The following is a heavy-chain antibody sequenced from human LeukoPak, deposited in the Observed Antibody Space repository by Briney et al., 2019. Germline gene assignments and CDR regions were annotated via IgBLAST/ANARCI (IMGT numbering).Heavy chain of an antibody. CDR1: GFTFSRYS. CDR2: ISSSSSTI. Sequence: PGGSLRLSCAASGFTFSRYSMNWGRQAPGKGLEWLSYISSSSSTIYYADSVKGRFTISRDNAKNSLYLQMNSLRDEDTAVYYCAGRDGYNYYFDYWGQGALVTVSS. V-gene: IGHV3-48*02. D-gene: IGHD5-24*01. J-gene: IGHJ4*02. CDR3: AGRDGYNYYFDY.